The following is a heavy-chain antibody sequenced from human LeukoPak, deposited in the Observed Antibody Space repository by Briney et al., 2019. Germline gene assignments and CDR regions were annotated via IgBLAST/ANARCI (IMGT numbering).Heavy chain of an antibody. CDR3: ARGLALDY. Sequence: QPGRSLRLSCAASGFTFSSYEMNWVRQAPGKGLEWVSYITSGSTIYYADSVKGRFTISRDNAKNSLYLQMNSLRAEDTAVYYCARGLALDYWGQGTLVTVSS. J-gene: IGHJ4*02. CDR1: GFTFSSYE. CDR2: ITSGSTI. V-gene: IGHV3-48*03.